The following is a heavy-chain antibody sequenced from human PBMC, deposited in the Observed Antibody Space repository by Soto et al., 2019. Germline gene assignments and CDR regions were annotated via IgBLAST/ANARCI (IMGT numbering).Heavy chain of an antibody. Sequence: SETLSLTCTVSGGSISSYYWSWIRQPQGKGLEWIGYIYYSGSTNYNPSLKSRVTISVDTSKNQFSLKLSSVTAADTAVYYCARKGIAARPDYWFDPWGQGTLVTVSS. CDR3: ARKGIAARPDYWFDP. CDR2: IYYSGST. V-gene: IGHV4-59*01. D-gene: IGHD6-6*01. J-gene: IGHJ5*02. CDR1: GGSISSYY.